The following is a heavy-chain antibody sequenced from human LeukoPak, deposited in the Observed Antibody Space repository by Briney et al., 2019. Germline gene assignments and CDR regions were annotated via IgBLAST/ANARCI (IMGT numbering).Heavy chain of an antibody. Sequence: SETLSLTCAVYGGSFSGYYWSWIRQPPGKGLEWIGEINHSGSTNYNPSLKSRVTMSVDTSKNQFSLKLSSVSAADTAVYYCARGHTDSSSFYYFDYWGQGTPVTVSS. D-gene: IGHD6-6*01. CDR3: ARGHTDSSSFYYFDY. CDR2: INHSGST. J-gene: IGHJ4*02. V-gene: IGHV4-34*01. CDR1: GGSFSGYY.